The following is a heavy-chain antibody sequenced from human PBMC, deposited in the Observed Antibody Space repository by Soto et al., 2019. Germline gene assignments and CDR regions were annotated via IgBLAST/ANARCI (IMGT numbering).Heavy chain of an antibody. CDR3: ARTCSGGTCSFDY. J-gene: IGHJ4*02. CDR1: GFTVSSNY. Sequence: EVPLVESGGGLVQPGGSLRLSCAASGFTVSSNYMSWVRQAPGKGLEWVSVIYSGGSTYYADSVKGRFTISRDNSEKTLYLQMNSLRAEGTAGYFCARTCSGGTCSFDYWGQGTLVTVSS. D-gene: IGHD2-15*01. CDR2: IYSGGST. V-gene: IGHV3-66*01.